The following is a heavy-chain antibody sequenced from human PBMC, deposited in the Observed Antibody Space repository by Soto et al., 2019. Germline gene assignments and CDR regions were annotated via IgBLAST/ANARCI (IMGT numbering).Heavy chain of an antibody. CDR3: AHSPVVVWGSYRSHQYFDY. J-gene: IGHJ4*02. Sequence: QITLKESGPTLVKPTQTLTLTCTFSGFSLSTSGVGVGWIRQPPGKALEWLALIYWDDDKRYSPSLKSRLTITKDTSKNQVVLTMTNMDPMDTATYYCAHSPVVVWGSYRSHQYFDYWGQGTLVTVSS. CDR1: GFSLSTSGVG. CDR2: IYWDDDK. V-gene: IGHV2-5*02. D-gene: IGHD3-16*02.